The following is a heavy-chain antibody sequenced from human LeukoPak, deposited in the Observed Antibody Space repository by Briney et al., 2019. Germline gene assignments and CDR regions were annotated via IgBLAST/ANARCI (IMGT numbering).Heavy chain of an antibody. CDR3: ARDRIGRDGYMAGDY. D-gene: IGHD5-24*01. CDR1: GGTFSSYA. Sequence: SVKVSCKASGGTFSSYAISWVRQAPGQGLEWMGRIIPILGIANYAQKFQGGVTITADKSTSTAYMELSSLRSEDTAVYYCARDRIGRDGYMAGDYWGQGTLVTVSS. V-gene: IGHV1-69*04. CDR2: IIPILGIA. J-gene: IGHJ4*02.